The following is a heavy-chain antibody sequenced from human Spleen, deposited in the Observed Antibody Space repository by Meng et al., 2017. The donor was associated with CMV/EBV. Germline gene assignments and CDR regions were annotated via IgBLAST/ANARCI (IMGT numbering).Heavy chain of an antibody. J-gene: IGHJ4*02. D-gene: IGHD3-3*01. V-gene: IGHV4-38-2*02. CDR2: IHHTGSS. Sequence: GSLRLSCTVSDYSISSGYYWGCVRQPPGKGLELIGSIHHTGSSYYNPSLKSRVTISVDTSKNQFSLKLTSVTAADTAVYYCARGIFGVVDYWGQGTLVTVSS. CDR3: ARGIFGVVDY. CDR1: DYSISSGYY.